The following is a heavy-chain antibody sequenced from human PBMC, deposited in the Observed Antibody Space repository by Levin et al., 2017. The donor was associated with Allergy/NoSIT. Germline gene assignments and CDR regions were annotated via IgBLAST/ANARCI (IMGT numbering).Heavy chain of an antibody. Sequence: PGGSLRLSCAASGFTVSSNYMSWVRQAPGKGLEWVSVIYSGGSTYYADSVKGRFTISRDNSKNTLYLQMNSLRAEDTAVYYCARISRRELLPGAFDIWGQGTMVTVSS. CDR2: IYSGGST. J-gene: IGHJ3*02. CDR1: GFTVSSNY. CDR3: ARISRRELLPGAFDI. D-gene: IGHD1-26*01. V-gene: IGHV3-53*01.